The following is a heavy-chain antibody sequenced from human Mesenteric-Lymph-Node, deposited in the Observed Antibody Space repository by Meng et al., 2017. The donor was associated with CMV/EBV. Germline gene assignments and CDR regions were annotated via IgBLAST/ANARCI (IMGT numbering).Heavy chain of an antibody. Sequence: DTFTSDAMNWVRQAPGQGLEWMGWINTNTGNPTYAQGFTGRFVFSLDTAVTTAYLQISSLKAEDTAVYYCARDGGGYYYGSGSYDYWGQGTLVTVSS. CDR1: DTFTSDA. J-gene: IGHJ4*02. V-gene: IGHV7-4-1*02. CDR2: INTNTGNP. D-gene: IGHD3-10*01. CDR3: ARDGGGYYYGSGSYDY.